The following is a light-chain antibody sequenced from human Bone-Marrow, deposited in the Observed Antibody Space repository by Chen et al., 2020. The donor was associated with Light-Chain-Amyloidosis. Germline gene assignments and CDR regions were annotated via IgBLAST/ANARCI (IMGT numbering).Light chain of an antibody. V-gene: IGLV3-1*01. Sequence: SYDLTQPPSVSVSPGQTATIPCSGDELGDRYVTWYQQKTGQSPVLVINRDKKRPAGIPERFSGSNSGNTATLTISGTQAMDEADYYCQAWDSPRRTVVFGGGTKLTVV. J-gene: IGLJ2*01. CDR3: QAWDSPRRTVV. CDR2: RDK. CDR1: ELGDRY.